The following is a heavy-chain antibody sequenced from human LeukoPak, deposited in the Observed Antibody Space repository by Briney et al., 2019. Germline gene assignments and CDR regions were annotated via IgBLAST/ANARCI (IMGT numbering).Heavy chain of an antibody. CDR1: GFTFSSYA. Sequence: GGSLRLSCAASGFTFSSYAMHWVRQAPGKGLEWVAVISYDGSNEYYADSVKGRFTISRDNSKSTLYLQMNSLRAEDTAVYYCARDATSYYDFWSGYYTWGNWFDPWGQGTLVTVSS. CDR3: ARDATSYYDFWSGYYTWGNWFDP. D-gene: IGHD3-3*01. J-gene: IGHJ5*02. CDR2: ISYDGSNE. V-gene: IGHV3-30-3*01.